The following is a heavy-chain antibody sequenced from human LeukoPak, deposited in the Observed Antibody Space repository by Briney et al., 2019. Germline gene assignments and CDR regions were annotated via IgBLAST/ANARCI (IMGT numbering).Heavy chain of an antibody. CDR2: ISGSGGNI. Sequence: GGSLRLSCAASGFTFSSYAMSWVRQAPGKGLEWVSGISGSGGNIHYVDSVKGRFTISRDNSKNTLYLQMNSLRAEDTAIYYCAKGPLRGVTKGPIDFWGQGTLVTVSS. CDR3: AKGPLRGVTKGPIDF. V-gene: IGHV3-23*01. D-gene: IGHD3-10*01. CDR1: GFTFSSYA. J-gene: IGHJ4*02.